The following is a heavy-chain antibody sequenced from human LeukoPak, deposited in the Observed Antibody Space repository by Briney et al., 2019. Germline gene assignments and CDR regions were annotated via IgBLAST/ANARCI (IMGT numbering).Heavy chain of an antibody. J-gene: IGHJ6*03. Sequence: PSETLSLTCTVSGGSISSGSYYWSWIRQPAGKGLERIGRIYTSGSTNYNPSLKTRVTISVDTSKNQYPRKLSSVTAADTAVYYCARDIIVVVPAPYYYYYYMDVWGKGTTVTVSS. D-gene: IGHD2-2*01. V-gene: IGHV4-61*02. CDR2: IYTSGST. CDR3: ARDIIVVVPAPYYYYYYMDV. CDR1: GGSISSGSYY.